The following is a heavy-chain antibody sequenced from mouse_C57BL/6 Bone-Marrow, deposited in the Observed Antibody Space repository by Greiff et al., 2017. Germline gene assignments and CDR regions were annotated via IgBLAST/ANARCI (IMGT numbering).Heavy chain of an antibody. CDR2: IHPNSGST. J-gene: IGHJ4*01. CDR3: ARDGYSYAMDY. V-gene: IGHV1-64*01. D-gene: IGHD2-3*01. Sequence: QVQLQQPGAELVKPGASVTLSCKASGYTFTSYWMHWVKQRPGQGLEWIGMIHPNSGSTNYNEKFKSKATLTVDKSSSTAYMQLSSLTSEDSAVYYCARDGYSYAMDYWGQGTSVTVSS. CDR1: GYTFTSYW.